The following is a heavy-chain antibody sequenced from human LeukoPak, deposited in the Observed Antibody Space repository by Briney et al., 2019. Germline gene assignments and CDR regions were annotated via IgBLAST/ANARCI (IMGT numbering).Heavy chain of an antibody. CDR2: LSGSGGDT. CDR3: AKGAPSSSSIFDF. J-gene: IGHJ4*02. V-gene: IGHV3-23*01. CDR1: GFTFGHNA. Sequence: GGSLRLSRVASGFTFGHNAMAWVRQAPGKRLEWVSALSGSGGDTFYADSVKGRFTISRDNSKNTLYLQLSSLRPDDTAVYYCAKGAPSSSSIFDFWGPGTLVTVSS. D-gene: IGHD6-6*01.